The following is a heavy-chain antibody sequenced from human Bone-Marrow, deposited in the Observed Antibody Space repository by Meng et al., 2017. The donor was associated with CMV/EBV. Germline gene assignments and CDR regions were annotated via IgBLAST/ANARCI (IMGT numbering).Heavy chain of an antibody. CDR2: IYHSGST. J-gene: IGHJ5*02. V-gene: IGHV4-4*02. CDR3: ARIGVVVPAAIAWFDP. CDR1: GGSISSSNW. Sequence: GSLRLSCAVSGGSISSSNWWCWVRQPPGKGLEWIGEIYHSGSTNYNSSLKSRVTISVDKSKNQFSLKLSSVTAADTAVYYCARIGVVVPAAIAWFDPWGQGTLVTVSS. D-gene: IGHD2-2*02.